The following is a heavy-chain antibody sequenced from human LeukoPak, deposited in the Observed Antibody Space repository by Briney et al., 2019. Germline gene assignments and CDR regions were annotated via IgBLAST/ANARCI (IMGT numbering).Heavy chain of an antibody. D-gene: IGHD6-13*01. CDR2: INPNSGGT. CDR3: ARDLSWEYYFDY. Sequence: ASVKVSCKASGYTFTGYYMHWVRQAPGQGLECMGWINPNSGGTNYAQEFQGRVTMTRGTSISTAYMELSRLRSDDTAVYYCARDLSWEYYFDYWGQGTLVTVSS. CDR1: GYTFTGYY. J-gene: IGHJ4*02. V-gene: IGHV1-2*02.